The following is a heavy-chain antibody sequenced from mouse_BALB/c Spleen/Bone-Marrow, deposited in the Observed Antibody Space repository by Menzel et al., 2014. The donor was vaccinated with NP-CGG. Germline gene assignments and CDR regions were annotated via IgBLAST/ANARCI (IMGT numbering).Heavy chain of an antibody. CDR1: GFTFTDYY. J-gene: IGHJ2*01. Sequence: VQLKESGGGLVQPGGSLRLSCATSGFTFTDYYMNWVRQPPGKALEWLGFIRNKANGYTTEYSASVKGRFTISRDNSQNILYLQMNTLRAEDSATYYCARDKGRVFFDYRGQGTTLTVSS. CDR2: IRNKANGYTT. V-gene: IGHV7-3*02. CDR3: ARDKGRVFFDY.